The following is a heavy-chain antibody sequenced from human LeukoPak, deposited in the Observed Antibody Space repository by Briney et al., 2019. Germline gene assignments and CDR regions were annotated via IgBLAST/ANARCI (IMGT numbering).Heavy chain of an antibody. CDR2: IYYSGST. Sequence: SETLSLTCTVSGGSIMSYYWSWIRQPPGKGLEWIGYIYYSGSTNYNPSLKSRVTISVDTSKNQFSLKLSSVTAADTAVYYCAREIYGSGSYPEVYFDYWGQGTLVTVSS. V-gene: IGHV4-59*01. CDR3: AREIYGSGSYPEVYFDY. J-gene: IGHJ4*02. CDR1: GGSIMSYY. D-gene: IGHD3-10*01.